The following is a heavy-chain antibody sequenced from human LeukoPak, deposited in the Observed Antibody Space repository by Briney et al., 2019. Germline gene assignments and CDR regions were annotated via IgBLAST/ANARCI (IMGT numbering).Heavy chain of an antibody. D-gene: IGHD6-13*01. CDR1: DFTFSSHW. CDR3: ARGIASSRSVAIAL. Sequence: GGSLRLSCAASDFTFSSHWMYWVRQAPGKGLVWVARLSGDGITTRHADSVKGRFTISRDNAKNTLYLQMNSLRVEDTALYYCARGIASSRSVAIALWGQGTLVAVSS. V-gene: IGHV3-74*01. J-gene: IGHJ4*02. CDR2: LSGDGITT.